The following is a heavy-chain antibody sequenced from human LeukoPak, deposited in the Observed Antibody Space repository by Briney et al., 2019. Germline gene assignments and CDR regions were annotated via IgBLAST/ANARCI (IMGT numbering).Heavy chain of an antibody. D-gene: IGHD3-3*01. CDR2: IYYSGST. Sequence: SETLSLTCTVSGVSISSYYWSWIRQPPGKGLEWIGYIYYSGSTNYNPSLKSRVTISVDTSKNQFSLKLSSVTAADTAVYYCARGITIFGVAGNWFDPWGQGTLVTVSS. J-gene: IGHJ5*02. CDR1: GVSISSYY. CDR3: ARGITIFGVAGNWFDP. V-gene: IGHV4-59*01.